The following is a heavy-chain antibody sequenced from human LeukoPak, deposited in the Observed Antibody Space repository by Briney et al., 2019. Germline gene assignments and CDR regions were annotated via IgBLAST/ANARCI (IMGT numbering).Heavy chain of an antibody. J-gene: IGHJ3*02. Sequence: GGSLRLSCAASGFTFSSYAMSWVRQAPGKGLEWVSAISGSGGSTYYADSVKGRLTISRDNSKNTLYLQMNSLRAEDTAVYYCAKDPPYCSSTSCYTPPRGYSGYDGYAFDIWGQGTMVTVSS. D-gene: IGHD2-2*02. CDR3: AKDPPYCSSTSCYTPPRGYSGYDGYAFDI. CDR2: ISGSGGST. CDR1: GFTFSSYA. V-gene: IGHV3-23*01.